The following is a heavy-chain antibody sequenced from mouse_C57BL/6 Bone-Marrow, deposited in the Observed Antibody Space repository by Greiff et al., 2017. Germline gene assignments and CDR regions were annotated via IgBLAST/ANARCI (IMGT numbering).Heavy chain of an antibody. D-gene: IGHD2-14*01. CDR1: GYTFTSYW. J-gene: IGHJ4*01. Sequence: VQLQQPGAELVKPGASVKLSCKASGYTFTSYWMHWVKQRPGQGLEWIGMIHPNSGSTNYNEKFKSKATLTVDKSSSTAYMQLSSLTSEDSAVYYCARWGTAFYYYAMDYWGQGTSVTVSS. CDR3: ARWGTAFYYYAMDY. V-gene: IGHV1-64*01. CDR2: IHPNSGST.